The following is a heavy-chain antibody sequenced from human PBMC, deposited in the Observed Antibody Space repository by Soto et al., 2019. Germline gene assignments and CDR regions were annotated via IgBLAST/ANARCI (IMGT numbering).Heavy chain of an antibody. V-gene: IGHV4-59*01. CDR1: GGSISSYY. Sequence: PSETLSLSCTVSGGSISSYYWSWIRQPPGKGLEWIGYIYYSGSTNYNPSLKSRVTISVDTSKNQFSLKLSSVTAADTAVYYCAREGNAMVRGVGFDPWGQGTLVTVSS. D-gene: IGHD3-10*01. CDR3: AREGNAMVRGVGFDP. J-gene: IGHJ5*02. CDR2: IYYSGST.